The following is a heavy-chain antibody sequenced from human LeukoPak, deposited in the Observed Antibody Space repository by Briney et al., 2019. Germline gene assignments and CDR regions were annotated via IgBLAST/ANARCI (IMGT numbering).Heavy chain of an antibody. V-gene: IGHV3-7*01. CDR1: GFTFSTYW. CDR2: IKQDGSKK. D-gene: IGHD2-15*01. Sequence: GGSLRLSCSASGFTFSTYWMSWVRQAPGKGLEWVANIKQDGSKKSYVDSVKGRFTISRDNAKNSLYLQMNSLRAEDTAVYYCAKPDSAVVATYFDYWGQGTLVTVSS. CDR3: AKPDSAVVATYFDY. J-gene: IGHJ4*02.